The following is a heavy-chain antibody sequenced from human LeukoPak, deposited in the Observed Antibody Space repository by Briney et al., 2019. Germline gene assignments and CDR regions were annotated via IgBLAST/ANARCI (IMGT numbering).Heavy chain of an antibody. Sequence: ASVKVSCKASGYTFTGYYMHWVRQAPGQGLEWMGWINPNSGGTNYAQKFQGRVTMTRDTSISTAYMELSRLRSDDTAVYYCARVGYCGGDCYPFDYWGQGTLTTISS. J-gene: IGHJ4*02. V-gene: IGHV1-2*02. CDR3: ARVGYCGGDCYPFDY. CDR1: GYTFTGYY. CDR2: INPNSGGT. D-gene: IGHD2-21*02.